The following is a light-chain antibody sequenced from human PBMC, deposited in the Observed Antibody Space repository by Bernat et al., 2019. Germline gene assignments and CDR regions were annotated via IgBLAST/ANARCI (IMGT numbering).Light chain of an antibody. CDR2: DVS. CDR1: SSDVGAYNY. V-gene: IGLV2-14*01. CDR3: SSYTSSTTV. J-gene: IGLJ1*01. Sequence: QSALTQPASVSGSPGQSITISCTGTSSDVGAYNYVSWYQQHPDKAPKLMIYDVSNRPSGVSNRFSGSKSGNTASLTISGLQAEDEAEYYCSSYTSSTTVFGTGTKVTIL.